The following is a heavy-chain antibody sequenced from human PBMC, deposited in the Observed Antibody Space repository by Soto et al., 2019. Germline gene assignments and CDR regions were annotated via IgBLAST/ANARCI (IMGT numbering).Heavy chain of an antibody. Sequence: QVHLVESGGGVVQPGRSLRLSCAASGFTFSSSGMHWVRQAPGKGLEWVAVISYDGTNKSYADSVKGRFAISRDNSKDALYLQMDSLSAEDTAVYYCAKRYTSGWYYFADWGKGTLVTFSS. CDR3: AKRYTSGWYYFAD. CDR1: GFTFSSSG. J-gene: IGHJ4*02. CDR2: ISYDGTNK. V-gene: IGHV3-30*18. D-gene: IGHD6-19*01.